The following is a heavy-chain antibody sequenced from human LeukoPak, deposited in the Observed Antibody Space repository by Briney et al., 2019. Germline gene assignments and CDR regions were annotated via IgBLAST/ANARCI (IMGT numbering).Heavy chain of an antibody. J-gene: IGHJ4*02. V-gene: IGHV3-21*01. CDR2: ISSSSSYI. Sequence: GGSLRLSCAASGFTFSSYSMNWVRQAPGKGLEWVSSISSSSSYIYYADSVKGRFTISRDNAKNSLYLQMNSLRAEDTAVHYCARDGYSYRHFDYWGQGTLVTVSS. D-gene: IGHD5-18*01. CDR1: GFTFSSYS. CDR3: ARDGYSYRHFDY.